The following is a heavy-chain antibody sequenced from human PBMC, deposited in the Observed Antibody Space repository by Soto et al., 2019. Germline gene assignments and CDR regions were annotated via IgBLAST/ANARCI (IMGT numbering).Heavy chain of an antibody. V-gene: IGHV1-18*01. Sequence: ASVKVSCKASGYTFTSYGISWVRQAPGQGLEWMGWISAYNGNTNYAQKLQGRVTMTTDTSTSTAYMELRSLRSDDTAVYYCARAHDIVVVPAANNFDYWGQGTLVTVSS. CDR3: ARAHDIVVVPAANNFDY. CDR2: ISAYNGNT. CDR1: GYTFTSYG. J-gene: IGHJ4*02. D-gene: IGHD2-2*01.